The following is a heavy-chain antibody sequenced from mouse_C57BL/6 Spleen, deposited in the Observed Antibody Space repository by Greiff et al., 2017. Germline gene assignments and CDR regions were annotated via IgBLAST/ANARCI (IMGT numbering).Heavy chain of an antibody. J-gene: IGHJ2*01. CDR1: GYTFTSYW. CDR3: ARYDGYDGGFDY. Sequence: QVQLQQPGAELVKPGASVKLSCKASGYTFTSYWMHWVRQRPGQGLEWIGMIHTNSGSTNYTEKFKSKATLTVDKSSSTAYMQLSSLTSDDSAVYYCARYDGYDGGFDYWCQGTTLTVSS. CDR2: IHTNSGST. D-gene: IGHD2-3*01. V-gene: IGHV1-64*01.